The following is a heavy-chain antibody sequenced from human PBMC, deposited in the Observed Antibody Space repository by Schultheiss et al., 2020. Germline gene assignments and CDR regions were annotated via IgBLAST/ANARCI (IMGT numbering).Heavy chain of an antibody. J-gene: IGHJ4*02. Sequence: GGSLRLSCAASGFTFSSYAMSWVRQAPGKGLEWVSAISGSGGSTYYADSVRGRFTISRDNLKNTWYLQMNSLRVEDTAVYYCARDTVAHTSLVPIDFWGQGTLVTVSS. V-gene: IGHV3-23*01. CDR2: ISGSGGST. CDR1: GFTFSSYA. CDR3: ARDTVAHTSLVPIDF. D-gene: IGHD5-18*01.